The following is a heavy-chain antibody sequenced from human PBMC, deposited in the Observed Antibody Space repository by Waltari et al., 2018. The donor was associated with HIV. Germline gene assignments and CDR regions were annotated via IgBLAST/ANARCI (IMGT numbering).Heavy chain of an antibody. CDR1: GGSISSGSYY. V-gene: IGHV4-61*02. CDR3: ARAYRPTDIDY. J-gene: IGHJ4*02. D-gene: IGHD3-16*02. CDR2: IYTSGRT. Sequence: QVQLQESGPGLVKPSQTLSLTCTVSGGSISSGSYYWSWIRQPAGKGLEWIGRIYTSGRTNYSTSLTSRVTILVDTSKNQFSLKLSSVTAADTAVYYCARAYRPTDIDYWGQGTLVTVSS.